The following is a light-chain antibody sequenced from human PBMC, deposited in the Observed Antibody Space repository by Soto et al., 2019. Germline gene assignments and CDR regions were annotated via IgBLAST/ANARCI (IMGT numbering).Light chain of an antibody. J-gene: IGKJ3*01. Sequence: AIRMTQSPSSFSASTGDRVTITCRASQGISSYLAWYQQKPGKAPKLLIYAASTLQSGVPSRFSGSGSATDFTRTISCLQSEDFATYYCQQYYSYPFTFGPGTKVDIK. CDR1: QGISSY. CDR2: AAS. V-gene: IGKV1-8*01. CDR3: QQYYSYPFT.